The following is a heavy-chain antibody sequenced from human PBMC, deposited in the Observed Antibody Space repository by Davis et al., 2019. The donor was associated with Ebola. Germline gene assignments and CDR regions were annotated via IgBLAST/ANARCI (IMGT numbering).Heavy chain of an antibody. J-gene: IGHJ4*02. Sequence: SVKVSCKASGGTFSTYAISWARQAPGQGLEWMGRIIPMFAIANYAQKFQGRVTITADKSTSTAYMELSSLRSEDTAVYYCARDFSPFYYDSSGPDYWGQGTLVTVSS. V-gene: IGHV1-69*04. CDR1: GGTFSTYA. D-gene: IGHD3-22*01. CDR2: IIPMFAIA. CDR3: ARDFSPFYYDSSGPDY.